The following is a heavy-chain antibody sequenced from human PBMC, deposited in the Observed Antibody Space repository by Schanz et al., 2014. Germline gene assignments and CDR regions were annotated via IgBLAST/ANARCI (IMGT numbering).Heavy chain of an antibody. Sequence: QVQLVQSGAEVKKPGSSVKVSCKASRSTFSSYTISWVRQARGQGLEWVGRFIPILDVGNYAQQFQGRVTITADKSTSTAYMELSSLRYEDTAVYYCASAGAGYSSSWDFDYWGQGTLVTVSS. D-gene: IGHD6-13*01. J-gene: IGHJ4*02. V-gene: IGHV1-69*02. CDR3: ASAGAGYSSSWDFDY. CDR2: FIPILDVG. CDR1: RSTFSSYT.